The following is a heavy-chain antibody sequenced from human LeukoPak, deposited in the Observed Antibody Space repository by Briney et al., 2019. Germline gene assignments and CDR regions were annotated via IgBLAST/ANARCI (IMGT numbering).Heavy chain of an antibody. Sequence: ASVKVSCKASGYTFTSYYMHWVRQAPGQGLEWMGIINPSGGSTSYAQKFQGRVTMTRDTSTSTVYMELSSLRSEDTAVYYCARDQTDYGDYAYFDLWGRGTLVTVSS. J-gene: IGHJ2*01. CDR2: INPSGGST. V-gene: IGHV1-46*01. CDR1: GYTFTSYY. D-gene: IGHD4-17*01. CDR3: ARDQTDYGDYAYFDL.